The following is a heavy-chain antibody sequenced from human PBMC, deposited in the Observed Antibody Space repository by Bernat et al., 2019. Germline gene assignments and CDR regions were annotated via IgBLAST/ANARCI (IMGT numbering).Heavy chain of an antibody. J-gene: IGHJ4*02. D-gene: IGHD3-22*01. V-gene: IGHV1-46*01. CDR2: INPSGGST. CDR3: ATTSYDSSGYYYGDWVR. CDR1: GYTFTSYY. Sequence: QVQLVQSGAEVKKPGASVKVSCKASGYTFTSYYMHWVRQAPGQGLEWMGIINPSGGSTSYAQKFQGRVTMTRDTSTSTVYMELSSLRSEDTAVYYCATTSYDSSGYYYGDWVRWGQGTLVPVSS.